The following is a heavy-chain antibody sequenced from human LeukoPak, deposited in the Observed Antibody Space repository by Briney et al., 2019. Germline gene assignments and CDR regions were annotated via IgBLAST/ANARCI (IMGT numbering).Heavy chain of an antibody. D-gene: IGHD6-19*01. CDR3: ARDKGYSSGWYVQSDAFDI. Sequence: PSETLPLTCTVSGGSMRSYYWNWIRQPPGKGLEWIGYIFYSGSTNYNPSLKSRVNISVDTSKNQFSLKMTSVTAADTAVYYCARDKGYSSGWYVQSDAFDIWGQGTMVTVSS. J-gene: IGHJ3*02. CDR2: IFYSGST. V-gene: IGHV4-59*01. CDR1: GGSMRSYY.